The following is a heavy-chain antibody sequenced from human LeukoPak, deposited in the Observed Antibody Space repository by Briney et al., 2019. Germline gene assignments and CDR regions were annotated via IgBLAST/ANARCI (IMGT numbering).Heavy chain of an antibody. CDR1: GGSLSSYF. V-gene: IGHV4-59*01. CDR2: IYYSGST. J-gene: IGHJ3*02. CDR3: ARSGWTYYYGSGSYGPFDI. Sequence: SETLSLTCTVSGGSLSSYFLSWIRQPPGKGLEWVGYIYYSGSTNYNPSLKRRVTISVDTSKNQFTLKLSSVTDADAAVYNCARSGWTYYYGSGSYGPFDIWGQGTMVTVSS. D-gene: IGHD3-10*01.